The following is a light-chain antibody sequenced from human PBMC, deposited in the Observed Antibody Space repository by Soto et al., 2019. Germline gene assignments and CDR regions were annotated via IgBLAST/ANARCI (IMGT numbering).Light chain of an antibody. CDR3: QQFRSFPLT. V-gene: IGKV1-13*02. CDR1: QAIGTS. J-gene: IGKJ4*01. CDR2: YAS. Sequence: AIQLTQSPSSLSASVGDRVSITCRASQAIGTSLAWYQQKPNTPPKMLIFYASTLESGVPVRFSGSGSGTDFTLTIYRLHPEDSATYSCQQFRSFPLTFGGGTKVEIK.